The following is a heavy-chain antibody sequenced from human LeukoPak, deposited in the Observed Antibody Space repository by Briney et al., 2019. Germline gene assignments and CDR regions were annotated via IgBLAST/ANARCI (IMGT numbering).Heavy chain of an antibody. CDR3: TRASLSGSYFFY. CDR1: GFTFSDHY. J-gene: IGHJ4*02. Sequence: GGSLRLSCVASGFTFSDHYMDWVRQTPGKGPEWVGRSRNKANSYTTEYAASVKGRFSISRDDSKNSLFLQMNSLKTDDTAVYYCTRASLSGSYFFYWGQGALVTVSS. CDR2: SRNKANSYTT. V-gene: IGHV3-72*01. D-gene: IGHD1-26*01.